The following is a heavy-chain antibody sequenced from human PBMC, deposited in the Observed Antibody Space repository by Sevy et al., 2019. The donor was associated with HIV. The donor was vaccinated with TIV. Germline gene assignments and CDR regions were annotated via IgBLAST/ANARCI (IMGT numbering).Heavy chain of an antibody. CDR1: AFNFSRSA. CDR2: ISATGDSR. V-gene: IGHV3-64D*06. D-gene: IGHD1-7*01. CDR3: VKDLFGKLRGHLDS. J-gene: IGHJ4*02. Sequence: GGSLRLSCSASAFNFSRSAMHWVRQAPGKGLKYVSGISATGDSRYYADSVKARFIISRDNSENTLYLEMSSLTTEDTAVYYCVKDLFGKLRGHLDSWGQGTLVTVSS.